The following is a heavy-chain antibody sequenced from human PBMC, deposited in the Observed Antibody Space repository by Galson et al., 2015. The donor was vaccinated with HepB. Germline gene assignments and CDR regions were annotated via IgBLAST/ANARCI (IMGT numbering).Heavy chain of an antibody. CDR1: GYTFTSYY. V-gene: IGHV1-46*03. J-gene: IGHJ6*02. CDR3: ARDLVVVVTGYYYGMDV. D-gene: IGHD2-21*02. CDR2: INPSGGST. Sequence: SVKVSCKASGYTFTSYYMHWVRQAPGQGLEWMGIINPSGGSTSYAQKFQGRVTMTRDTSTSTVYMELSSLRSEDTAVYYCARDLVVVVTGYYYGMDVWGQGTTVTVSS.